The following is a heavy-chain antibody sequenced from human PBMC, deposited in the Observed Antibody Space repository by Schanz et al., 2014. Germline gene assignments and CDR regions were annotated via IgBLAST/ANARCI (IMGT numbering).Heavy chain of an antibody. CDR2: VSSSSSYT. J-gene: IGHJ4*02. CDR1: GFSFSDYY. CDR3: ARKVVATIGGYYDN. V-gene: IGHV3-11*03. D-gene: IGHD5-12*01. Sequence: QVHLLESGGGLVEPGGSLRLSCAASGFSFSDYYMSWIRQAPGKGLEWVSYVSSSSSYTHYADSVKGRFTISRDNAKNSLYLQMNSLRAEDTAVYYCARKVVATIGGYYDNWGQGTLVIVSS.